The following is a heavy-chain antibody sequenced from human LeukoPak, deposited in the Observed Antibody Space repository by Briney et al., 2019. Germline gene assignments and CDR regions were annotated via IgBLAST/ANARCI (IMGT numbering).Heavy chain of an antibody. CDR1: GLSFSSYA. J-gene: IGHJ4*02. D-gene: IGHD6-19*01. CDR2: SSGSGGST. CDR3: AKVSVSSGWYIDY. Sequence: GGSLRLSCAASGLSFSSYAMRWVRQAPGKGLEGVSASSGSGGSTYYADSVKGRFTISRNNSKTTVYLQMSSLTAEDAALYYCAKVSVSSGWYIDYWGQGTLVTVSS. V-gene: IGHV3-23*01.